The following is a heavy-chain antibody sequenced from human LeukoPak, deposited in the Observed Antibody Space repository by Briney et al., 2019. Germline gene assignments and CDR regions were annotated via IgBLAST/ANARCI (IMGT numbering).Heavy chain of an antibody. CDR2: MNPNSGNT. CDR1: GYTFTSYD. D-gene: IGHD3-3*01. V-gene: IGHV1-8*03. J-gene: IGHJ6*03. Sequence: ASVKVSCKASGYTFTSYDINWVRQATGQGLEWMGWMNPNSGNTGYAQKFQGRVTITRNTSISTAYMELSSLRSEDTAVYYCARSYDFWSGYYSGYYYYYMDVWGKGTTVTVSS. CDR3: ARSYDFWSGYYSGYYYYYMDV.